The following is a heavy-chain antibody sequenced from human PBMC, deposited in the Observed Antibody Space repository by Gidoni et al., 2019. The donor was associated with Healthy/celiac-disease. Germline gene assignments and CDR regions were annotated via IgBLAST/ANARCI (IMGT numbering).Heavy chain of an antibody. D-gene: IGHD3-22*01. Sequence: EVQLLESGGGLLQPGGSLRLSCAASGFTFTSYAMSWVRQAPGKGLEWVSASSGSGGSTYYADSVKGRFTISRDNSKNTLYLKMKSLRDEDTAVYYCAKNRDGGYYPDDFDIWGQGTMVTVSS. CDR1: GFTFTSYA. CDR3: AKNRDGGYYPDDFDI. CDR2: SSGSGGST. V-gene: IGHV3-23*01. J-gene: IGHJ3*02.